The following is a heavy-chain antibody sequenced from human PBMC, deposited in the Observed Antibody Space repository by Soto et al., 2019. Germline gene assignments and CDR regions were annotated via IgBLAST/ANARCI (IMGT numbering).Heavy chain of an antibody. V-gene: IGHV2-5*02. CDR3: ARRCTASRCWGSGWFDS. J-gene: IGHJ5*01. CDR2: IYWDYDY. D-gene: IGHD3-10*01. CDR1: GFSLSSDGVG. Sequence: QITLKESGPTLVKPTQTLTLTCTISGFSLSSDGVGVGWIRQPPGKALEWLAFIYWDYDYRYSPSLRSRLNITDDSSTNQVRRIVSNGAPVDAATYLCARRCTASRCWGSGWFDSWGQGILGTVSS.